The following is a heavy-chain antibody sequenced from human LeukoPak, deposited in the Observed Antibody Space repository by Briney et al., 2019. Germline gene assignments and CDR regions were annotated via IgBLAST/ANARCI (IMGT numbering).Heavy chain of an antibody. V-gene: IGHV4-61*01. CDR3: ARVRTDFWSGLPSSYFDY. J-gene: IGHJ4*02. CDR1: GGSISSSSYY. CDR2: IYYSGST. D-gene: IGHD3-3*01. Sequence: PSETLSLTCTVSGGSISSSSYYWSWIRQPPGKGLEWIGYIYYSGSTNYNPSLKSRVTISVDTSKNQFSLKLSSVTAADTAVYYCARVRTDFWSGLPSSYFDYWGQGTLVTVSS.